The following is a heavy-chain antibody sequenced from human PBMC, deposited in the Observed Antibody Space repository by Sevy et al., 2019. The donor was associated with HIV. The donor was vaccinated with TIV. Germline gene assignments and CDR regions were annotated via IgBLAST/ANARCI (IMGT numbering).Heavy chain of an antibody. V-gene: IGHV1-2*02. CDR2: INPNSGVT. Sequence: ASVKVSCKASGYTFAGYYIHWVRQAPGQGLEWMGRINPNSGVTDYAQKFQGRVTMTTDTSTKTGYMALSSLRSDDTAMYYCARGKNVLRPLEWLSDFDYWGQGSLVTVSS. CDR1: GYTFAGYY. J-gene: IGHJ4*02. CDR3: ARGKNVLRPLEWLSDFDY. D-gene: IGHD3-3*01.